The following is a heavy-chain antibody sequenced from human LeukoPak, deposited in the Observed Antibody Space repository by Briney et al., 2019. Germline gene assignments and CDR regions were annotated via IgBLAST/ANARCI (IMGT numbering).Heavy chain of an antibody. V-gene: IGHV3-7*01. D-gene: IGHD2-15*01. J-gene: IGHJ4*02. Sequence: GGSLRLSCAASGFTFRNYWMGWVRQAPGKGLEWVANTKPDGTAEYYADSVRGRFTTSRDNANNFLYLQMDSLRGEDTAVYYCARDGGLHTNFDYWGQGTLVTVSS. CDR3: ARDGGLHTNFDY. CDR1: GFTFRNYW. CDR2: TKPDGTAE.